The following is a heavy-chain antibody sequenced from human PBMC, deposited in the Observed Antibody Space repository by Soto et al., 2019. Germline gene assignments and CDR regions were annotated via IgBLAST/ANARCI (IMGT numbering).Heavy chain of an antibody. J-gene: IGHJ5*01. D-gene: IGHD2-15*01. CDR1: GGTFSSYA. CDR3: ATPPCFYCSGGSCYWFDF. Sequence: ASVKVSCKASGGTFSSYAISWGRQAPGQGLEWMGGIIPIFGTANYAQKFQGRVTITADESTSTAYMELSSLRSEDTAVYYCATPPCFYCSGGSCYWFDFWGQGTLVTVSS. CDR2: IIPIFGTA. V-gene: IGHV1-69*13.